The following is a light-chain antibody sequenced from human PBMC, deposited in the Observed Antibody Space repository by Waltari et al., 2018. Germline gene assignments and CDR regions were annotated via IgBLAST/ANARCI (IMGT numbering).Light chain of an antibody. CDR2: VNSDGRH. Sequence: QLVLTQSPSASASLGASVRLTCTLSSGHSSNIIAWHQQQPEKGPRYLMKVNSDGRHSKGDDMPDRFSGSGSGAERYLTISSVQSEDEADYYCQTGGHGTWVFGGGTKLTVL. CDR1: SGHSSNI. J-gene: IGLJ3*02. V-gene: IGLV4-69*02. CDR3: QTGGHGTWV.